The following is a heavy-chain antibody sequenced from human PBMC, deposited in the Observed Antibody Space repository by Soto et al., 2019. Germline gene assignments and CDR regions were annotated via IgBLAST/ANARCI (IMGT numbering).Heavy chain of an antibody. CDR1: GGSISSYD. D-gene: IGHD5-12*01. V-gene: IGHV4-4*07. J-gene: IGHJ4*02. CDR3: ARQVEMATIRFDY. Sequence: QGQLQESGPGLVKPSETLSLTCTVSGGSISSYDWRWIRQPAGKGLELIGRIYTSGSTNYNPSLKSRVTMSVDTSKSQFSLQLSSVTAADTAVYYCARQVEMATIRFDYWGQGTLGTVSS. CDR2: IYTSGST.